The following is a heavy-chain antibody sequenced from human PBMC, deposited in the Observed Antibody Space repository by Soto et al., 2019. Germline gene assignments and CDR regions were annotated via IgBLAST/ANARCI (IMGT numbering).Heavy chain of an antibody. CDR3: AASGKGGYYDSSAADY. J-gene: IGHJ4*02. V-gene: IGHV1-58*01. CDR2: IVVGSGNT. CDR1: GFTFTSSA. D-gene: IGHD3-22*01. Sequence: SVKVSCKASGFTFTSSAVQWVRQARGQRLEWIGWIVVGSGNTNYAQKFQERVTITRDMSTSTAYMELSSLRSEDTAVYYCAASGKGGYYDSSAADYWGQGTLVTVSS.